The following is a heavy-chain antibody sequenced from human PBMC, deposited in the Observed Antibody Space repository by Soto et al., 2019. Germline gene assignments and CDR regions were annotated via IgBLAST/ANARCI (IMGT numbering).Heavy chain of an antibody. D-gene: IGHD2-15*01. Sequence: QVQLVQSGAEVKKPGASVKVSCKASGYTFTRYTMYWVRQAPGQRLECMGWINDGNDKIKYSQKFQGRVTITSDTSATTAYMELSRLTSEDTAVYYCAIFGGSVSGWGQGTLVTVSS. CDR3: AIFGGSVSG. CDR2: INDGNDKI. J-gene: IGHJ4*02. CDR1: GYTFTRYT. V-gene: IGHV1-3*01.